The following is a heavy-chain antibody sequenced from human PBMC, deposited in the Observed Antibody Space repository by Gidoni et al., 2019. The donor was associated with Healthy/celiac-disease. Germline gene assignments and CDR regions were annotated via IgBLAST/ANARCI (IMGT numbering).Heavy chain of an antibody. CDR1: GFTFSSYA. D-gene: IGHD2-15*01. CDR2: ISYDGSNK. CDR3: AVGVVGPFDY. Sequence: QVQLVESGGGVVQPGGSLRLSCAASGFTFSSYAMHWVRQAPGKGLEWVAVISYDGSNKYYADSVKGRFTISRDNSKNTLYLQMNSLRAEDTAVYYCAVGVVGPFDYWGQGTLVTVS. J-gene: IGHJ4*02. V-gene: IGHV3-30*04.